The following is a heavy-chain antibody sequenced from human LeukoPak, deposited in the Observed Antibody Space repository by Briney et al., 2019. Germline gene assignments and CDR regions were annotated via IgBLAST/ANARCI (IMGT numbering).Heavy chain of an antibody. CDR2: ISGSGGST. CDR3: AKIAAAGIEFRYYFDY. D-gene: IGHD6-13*01. J-gene: IGHJ4*02. CDR1: GFTFSTYT. V-gene: IGHV3-23*01. Sequence: GGSLRLSCAASGFTFSTYTMNWVRQAPGKGLEWVSAISGSGGSTYYADSVKGRFTISRDNSKNTLYLQMNSLRAEDTAVYYCAKIAAAGIEFRYYFDYWGQGTLVTVSS.